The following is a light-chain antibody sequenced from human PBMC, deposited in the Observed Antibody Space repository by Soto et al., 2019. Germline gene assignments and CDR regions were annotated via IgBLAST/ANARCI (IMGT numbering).Light chain of an antibody. CDR3: SSYTSTSTYVL. CDR2: DVS. V-gene: IGLV2-14*01. J-gene: IGLJ2*01. Sequence: QSALTQPASVSGSPGQSITISCTGTSSDVGGYNYVSWYQQYPGKAPKLMIYDVSNRPSGVSNRFSGSKPGNTASLTISGLQAEDEADYYCSSYTSTSTYVLFGGGTKLTVL. CDR1: SSDVGGYNY.